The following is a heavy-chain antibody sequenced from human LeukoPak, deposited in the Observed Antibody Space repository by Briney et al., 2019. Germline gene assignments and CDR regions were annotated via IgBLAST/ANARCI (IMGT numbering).Heavy chain of an antibody. J-gene: IGHJ4*02. CDR3: ARDGSSSCYYFDY. D-gene: IGHD6-13*01. CDR2: IYYSGST. Sequence: AETLSLTCTVSGGSINNYYWSWIRQPPGTGLEWVGDIYYSGSTNYNPSLKRRGTISVDTSKSQYSLKPSSVTAADTAVYYCARDGSSSCYYFDYWGQGTLVTVSS. CDR1: GGSINNYY. V-gene: IGHV4-59*01.